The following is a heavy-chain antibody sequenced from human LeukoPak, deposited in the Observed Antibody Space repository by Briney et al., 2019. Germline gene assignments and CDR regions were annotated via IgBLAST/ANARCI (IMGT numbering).Heavy chain of an antibody. CDR2: ISYSGST. D-gene: IGHD1-1*01. Sequence: SETLSLTCTVSGGSIRSYFWSWIRQPPGKGLEWIGYISYSGSTNYNASLESRVTMSVDTSKNQFSLNLNSVTAADTAVYYCARDKAFERLDYWGQGTLVTVSS. CDR3: ARDKAFERLDY. CDR1: GGSIRSYF. V-gene: IGHV4-59*12. J-gene: IGHJ4*02.